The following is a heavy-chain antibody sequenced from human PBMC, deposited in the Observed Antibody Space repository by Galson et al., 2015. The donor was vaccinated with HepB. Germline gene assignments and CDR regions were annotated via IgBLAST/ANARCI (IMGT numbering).Heavy chain of an antibody. CDR1: GYTFTDYT. D-gene: IGHD5-18*01. Sequence: SVKVSCKASGYTFTDYTITWVRQAPGQGLEWLGWVSGSNGDTNYAQNFRGRVTMTTDTSSSTAYMDLRYLRSADTATYYCARGNTALLYWGQGTLISVPS. V-gene: IGHV1-18*04. J-gene: IGHJ4*02. CDR3: ARGNTALLY. CDR2: VSGSNGDT.